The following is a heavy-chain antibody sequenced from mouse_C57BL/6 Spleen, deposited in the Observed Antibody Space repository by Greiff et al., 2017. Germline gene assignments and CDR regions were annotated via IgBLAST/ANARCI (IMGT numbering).Heavy chain of an antibody. Sequence: VQLQQSGPELVKPGASVKIPCKASGYTFTDYNMDWVKQSHGKSLEWIGDINPNNGGTIYNQKFKGKATLTVDKSSSTAYMELRSLTSEDTAVYYCARRVWDVYAMDYWGQGTSVTVSS. J-gene: IGHJ4*01. CDR2: INPNNGGT. V-gene: IGHV1-18*01. D-gene: IGHD4-1*01. CDR1: GYTFTDYN. CDR3: ARRVWDVYAMDY.